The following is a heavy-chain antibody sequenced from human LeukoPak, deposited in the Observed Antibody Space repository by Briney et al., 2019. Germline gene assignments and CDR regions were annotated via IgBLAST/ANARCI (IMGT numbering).Heavy chain of an antibody. V-gene: IGHV4-4*07. CDR1: GGSISSYY. J-gene: IGHJ4*02. Sequence: SETLSLTCTVSGGSISSYYWSWIRQPAGKGLEWIGHIYTSGSTNYNPSLKSRVTMSVDTSKNQFSLKLSSVTAADTAVYYCANGYSYGRFDYWGQGTLVTVSS. CDR3: ANGYSYGRFDY. CDR2: IYTSGST. D-gene: IGHD5-18*01.